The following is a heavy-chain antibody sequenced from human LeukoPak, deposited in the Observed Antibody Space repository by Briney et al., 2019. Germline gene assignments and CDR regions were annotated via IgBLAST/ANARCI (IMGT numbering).Heavy chain of an antibody. D-gene: IGHD3-3*01. Sequence: PSETLSLTCTVSGASISSTNNFWGWIRQPPGKGLEWIGSIYHSGSTYYNPSLKSRVTISVDTSKNQFSLKLSSVTAADTAVYYCASASYYDFWSGYSTFDYWGQGTLVTVSS. CDR3: ASASYYDFWSGYSTFDY. CDR2: IYHSGST. CDR1: GASISSTNNF. V-gene: IGHV4-39*07. J-gene: IGHJ4*02.